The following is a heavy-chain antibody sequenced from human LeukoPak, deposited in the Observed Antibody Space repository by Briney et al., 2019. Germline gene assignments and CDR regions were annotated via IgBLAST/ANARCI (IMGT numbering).Heavy chain of an antibody. D-gene: IGHD3-10*01. J-gene: IGHJ4*02. CDR1: GGSFSGYY. CDR2: INHSGST. Sequence: RASETLSLTCAVYGGSFSGYYWSWIRQPPGKGLEWIGEINHSGSTNYNPSLKSRVTISVDTSKNQFSLKLSSVTAADTAVYYCARDLGYGSGTNYWGQGTLVTVSS. V-gene: IGHV4-34*01. CDR3: ARDLGYGSGTNY.